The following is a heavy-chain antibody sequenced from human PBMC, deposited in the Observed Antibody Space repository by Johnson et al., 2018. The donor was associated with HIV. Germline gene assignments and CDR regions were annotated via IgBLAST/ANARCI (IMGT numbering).Heavy chain of an antibody. CDR3: ARGGHAVVAKPFGAFDI. D-gene: IGHD2-21*01. V-gene: IGHV3-48*01. Sequence: VQLVESGGGLVQPGRSLRLSCAASGFTFSSYAMHWVRQAPGKGLEWVSYISSIGSTIYYADSVQGRFNISRDNSKNTLYLQMNSLRAEDTAVYYWARGGHAVVAKPFGAFDIWGQGTMVTVSS. CDR2: ISSIGSTI. J-gene: IGHJ3*02. CDR1: GFTFSSYA.